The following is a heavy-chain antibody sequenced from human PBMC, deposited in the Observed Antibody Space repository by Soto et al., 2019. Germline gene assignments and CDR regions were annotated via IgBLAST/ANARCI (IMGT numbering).Heavy chain of an antibody. Sequence: QVQLVQSGAEVRKPGSSVKVSCRASGSTFSSYTVNWVRQAPGQELEWIGRIIPILGTTDYARRFKGRVTITADRSAKTADMELTSLTSEDTAVYYCARRRYCGADCYSKFYYGMDVWGQGTTVTVSS. CDR3: ARRRYCGADCYSKFYYGMDV. CDR1: GSTFSSYT. CDR2: IIPILGTT. J-gene: IGHJ6*02. D-gene: IGHD2-21*02. V-gene: IGHV1-69*08.